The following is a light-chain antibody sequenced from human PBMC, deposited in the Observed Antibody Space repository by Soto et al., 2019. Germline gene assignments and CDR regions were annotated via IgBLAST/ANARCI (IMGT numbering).Light chain of an antibody. Sequence: QSALTQPPSASGSPGQSVTISCTGTSSDVGAYNYVSWYQQHPGKAPKLLIWEVSKRPSGIPDRFSGSKSGNTASLTVSGLQAEDEADYYCSSYAGGDNLLFGGGTKLTVL. CDR2: EVS. V-gene: IGLV2-8*01. CDR3: SSYAGGDNLL. J-gene: IGLJ3*02. CDR1: SSDVGAYNY.